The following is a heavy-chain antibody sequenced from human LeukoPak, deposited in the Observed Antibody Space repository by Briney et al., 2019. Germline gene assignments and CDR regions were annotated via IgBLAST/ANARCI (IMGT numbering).Heavy chain of an antibody. V-gene: IGHV4-59*12. J-gene: IGHJ1*01. Sequence: PSETLSLTCTVSGGSISSYYWSWIRQPPGKGLEWIGYIYYSGSTNYNPSLKSRVTISVDTSKNQFSLKLSSVTAADTAVYYCARDYCSSTSCYPLGHWGQGTLVTVSS. CDR2: IYYSGST. CDR1: GGSISSYY. CDR3: ARDYCSSTSCYPLGH. D-gene: IGHD2-2*01.